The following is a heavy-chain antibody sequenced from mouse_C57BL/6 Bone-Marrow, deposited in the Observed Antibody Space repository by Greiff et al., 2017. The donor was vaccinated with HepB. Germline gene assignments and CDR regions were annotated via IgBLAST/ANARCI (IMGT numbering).Heavy chain of an antibody. CDR2: ISSGGDYI. V-gene: IGHV5-9-1*02. Sequence: EVMLVESGEGLVKPGGSLKLSCAASGFTFSSYAMSWVRQTPEKRLEWVAYISSGGDYIYYADTVKGRFTISRDNARNNLYLQMSSLKSEDTAMYYCTRDKYYGPDYWGQGTTLTVSS. D-gene: IGHD1-1*01. CDR3: TRDKYYGPDY. J-gene: IGHJ2*01. CDR1: GFTFSSYA.